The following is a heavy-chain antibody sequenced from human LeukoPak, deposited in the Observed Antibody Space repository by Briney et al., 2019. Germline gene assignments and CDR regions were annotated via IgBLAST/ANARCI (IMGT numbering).Heavy chain of an antibody. J-gene: IGHJ4*02. D-gene: IGHD3-3*01. V-gene: IGHV4-39*01. Sequence: SETLSLTCTVSGGSISSSSYYWGWIRQPPGKGLEWIGSIYYSGSTYYNPSLKNRVTISVDTSKNQFSLKLSSVTAADTGVYYCARIDYDFWSGYPPGYFDYWGQGTLVTVSS. CDR3: ARIDYDFWSGYPPGYFDY. CDR2: IYYSGST. CDR1: GGSISSSSYY.